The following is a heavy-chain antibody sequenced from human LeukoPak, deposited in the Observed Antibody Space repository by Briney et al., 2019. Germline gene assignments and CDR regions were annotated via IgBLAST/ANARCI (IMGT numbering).Heavy chain of an antibody. V-gene: IGHV3-30-3*01. CDR2: ISYGGSNK. Sequence: GGSLRLSCAASGFTFSSYAMHWVRQAPGKGLEWVAVISYGGSNKYYADSVKGRFTISRDNSKNTLYLQMNSLRAEDTAVYYCARGQRLGSGYYEYYFDYWGQGTLVTVSS. J-gene: IGHJ4*02. D-gene: IGHD3-9*01. CDR1: GFTFSSYA. CDR3: ARGQRLGSGYYEYYFDY.